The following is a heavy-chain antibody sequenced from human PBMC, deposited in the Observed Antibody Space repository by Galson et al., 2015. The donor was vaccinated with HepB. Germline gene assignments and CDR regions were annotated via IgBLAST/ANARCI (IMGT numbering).Heavy chain of an antibody. CDR1: GFTFSSYA. CDR2: ISGSGVST. D-gene: IGHD6-13*01. Sequence: SLRLSCAASGFTFSSYAMSWVRQAPGKGLEWVSTISGSGVSTYYADSVKGRFTISRDNSKNTLYLQMNSLRAEDTALYNCARDGYSSSWYWFDPWGQGTLVTVSS. J-gene: IGHJ5*02. V-gene: IGHV3-23*01. CDR3: ARDGYSSSWYWFDP.